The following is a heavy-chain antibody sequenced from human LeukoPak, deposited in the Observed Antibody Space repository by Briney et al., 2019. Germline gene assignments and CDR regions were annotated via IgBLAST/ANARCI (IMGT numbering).Heavy chain of an antibody. V-gene: IGHV1-46*01. J-gene: IGHJ4*02. CDR2: INPSGGST. Sequence: GASVKVSYKASGYTFTSYYMHWVRQAPGQGLEWMGIINPSGGSTSYAQKFQGRVTMTRDTSTSTVYMELSSLRSEDTAVYYCARGLRSNRGMATIFERLSGSEDYWGQGTLVTVSS. CDR1: GYTFTSYY. CDR3: ARGLRSNRGMATIFERLSGSEDY. D-gene: IGHD5-24*01.